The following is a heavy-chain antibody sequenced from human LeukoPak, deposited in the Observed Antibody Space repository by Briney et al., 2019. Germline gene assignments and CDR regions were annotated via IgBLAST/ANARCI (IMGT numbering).Heavy chain of an antibody. Sequence: ASVKVSCKASGYTFTGYYTHWVRQAPGQGLEWMGWINPNSGGTNYAQKFQGRVTMTRDTSISTAYMELSRLRSDDTAVYYCARDPVPGYCSSTSRYVFDYWGQGTLVTVSS. D-gene: IGHD2-2*01. CDR3: ARDPVPGYCSSTSRYVFDY. CDR2: INPNSGGT. CDR1: GYTFTGYY. V-gene: IGHV1-2*02. J-gene: IGHJ4*02.